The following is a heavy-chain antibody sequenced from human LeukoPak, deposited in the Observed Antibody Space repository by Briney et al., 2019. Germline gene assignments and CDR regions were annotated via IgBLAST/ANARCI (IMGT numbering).Heavy chain of an antibody. Sequence: ASVKVSCKASGGTVSSLTINWVRQAPGQGLEWMGGIIPIFGRANYAQKFQGRVTITADDSTSTAYMELSSLRSEDTTVYYCADLVYCSSSSCYEPFNQTWGQGTLVTVSP. CDR1: GGTVSSLT. CDR2: IIPIFGRA. CDR3: ADLVYCSSSSCYEPFNQT. J-gene: IGHJ4*02. D-gene: IGHD2-2*01. V-gene: IGHV1-69*13.